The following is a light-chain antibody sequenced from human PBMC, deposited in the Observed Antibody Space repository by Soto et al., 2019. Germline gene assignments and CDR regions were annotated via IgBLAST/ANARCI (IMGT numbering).Light chain of an antibody. V-gene: IGKV3-11*01. J-gene: IGKJ5*01. CDR2: DAS. CDR1: QAISSY. Sequence: EIVLTQSPATLSLSPGERATLSCRASQAISSYLAWYQQKPGQAPRLLIYDASKRATGIPARFSGSGSGAEFSLTISNVEPEDLATYYCQQRNKWPLFGQGTRLEIK. CDR3: QQRNKWPL.